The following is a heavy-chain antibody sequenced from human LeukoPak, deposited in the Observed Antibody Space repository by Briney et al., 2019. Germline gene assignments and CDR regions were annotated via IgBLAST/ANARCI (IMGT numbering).Heavy chain of an antibody. V-gene: IGHV1-18*01. CDR3: ARDAARWTHYHYGMDV. CDR1: GYTFTSYG. Sequence: ASVKVSCKASGYTFTSYGISWVRQAPGQGLEWMGWISAYNGNTNYAQKLQGRVTMTTDTSTSTAYMELRSLRSDDTAVYYCARDAARWTHYHYGMDVWGQGTTVTVSS. D-gene: IGHD1-1*01. J-gene: IGHJ6*02. CDR2: ISAYNGNT.